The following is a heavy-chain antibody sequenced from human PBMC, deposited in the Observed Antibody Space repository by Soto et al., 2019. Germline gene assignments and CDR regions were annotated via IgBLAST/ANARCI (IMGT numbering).Heavy chain of an antibody. V-gene: IGHV3-74*01. CDR1: GFTFTNYC. Sequence: GGSLRLSCATSGFTFTNYCMHWVRQVPGKGLQWLSRINSDGSIIDYADSVKDRFTISRDNAKNTLYLQMDSLRAEDTAVFYCGRDRGGNYYGGFDYWGQGTLVTVSS. CDR2: INSDGSII. D-gene: IGHD1-26*01. J-gene: IGHJ4*02. CDR3: GRDRGGNYYGGFDY.